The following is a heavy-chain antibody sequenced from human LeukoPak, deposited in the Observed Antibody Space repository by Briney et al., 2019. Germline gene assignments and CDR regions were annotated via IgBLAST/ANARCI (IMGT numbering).Heavy chain of an antibody. CDR2: ISWNSGSI. CDR1: GFTFYDYA. D-gene: IGHD3-10*01. CDR3: AKDSGITMVRGVMVH. V-gene: IGHV3-9*01. J-gene: IGHJ4*02. Sequence: QPGRSLRLSCAASGFTFYDYAMHWVRQAPGKGLEWVSGISWNSGSIGYADSVKGRFTISRDNAKNSLYLQMNSLRAEDTALYYCAKDSGITMVRGVMVHWGQGTLVTVSS.